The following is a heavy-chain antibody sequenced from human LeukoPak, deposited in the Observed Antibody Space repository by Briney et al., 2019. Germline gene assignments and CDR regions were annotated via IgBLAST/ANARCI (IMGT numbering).Heavy chain of an antibody. CDR2: IYSGGST. J-gene: IGHJ4*02. CDR3: AKVYWIRAATPFDY. Sequence: GGSLRLSCAASGFTFSSYAMSWVRQAPGKGLEWVSVIYSGGSTYYADSVKGRFTISRDNSKNTLYLQMNSLRAEDTAVYYCAKVYWIRAATPFDYWGQGTLVTVSS. V-gene: IGHV3-23*03. D-gene: IGHD2-2*02. CDR1: GFTFSSYA.